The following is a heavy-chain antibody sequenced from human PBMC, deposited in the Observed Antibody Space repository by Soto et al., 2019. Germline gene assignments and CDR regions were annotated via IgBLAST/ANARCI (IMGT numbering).Heavy chain of an antibody. D-gene: IGHD3-22*01. CDR2: ISNDGSST. CDR1: GFTSSSYW. CDR3: ARDTYYYDSSDHFSADAFDI. V-gene: IGHV3-74*01. Sequence: EVQLVESGGGLVQPGGSLRLSCAASGFTSSSYWIHWVRQAPGKGLVWVSRISNDGSSTNYADSVKGRFTISRDNDKNTVYLHMNSLRAEDTAVYYCARDTYYYDSSDHFSADAFDIWGQGTMVTVSS. J-gene: IGHJ3*02.